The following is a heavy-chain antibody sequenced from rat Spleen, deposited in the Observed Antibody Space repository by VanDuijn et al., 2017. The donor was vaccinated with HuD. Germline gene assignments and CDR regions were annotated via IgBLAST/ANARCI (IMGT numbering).Heavy chain of an antibody. V-gene: IGHV2-34*01. J-gene: IGHJ3*01. CDR1: GFSLTSYS. CDR2: MWYDGDT. CDR3: TSPFRWFAY. Sequence: QVQLKESGPGLAQPSETLSLTCTVSGFSLTSYSVSWVRQSSGKGPEWMGRMWYDGDTAYNSALKSRLSISRDTSKNQVFLKMNSLQTEDTAIYFCTSPFRWFAYWGRGALVTVSS.